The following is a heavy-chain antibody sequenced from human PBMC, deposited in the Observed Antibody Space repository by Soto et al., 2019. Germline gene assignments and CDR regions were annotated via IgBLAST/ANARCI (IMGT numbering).Heavy chain of an antibody. CDR2: IKPDGSEQ. D-gene: IGHD6-13*01. Sequence: LRLSCAASGFTSSDNWMNWVRQAPGKGLEWVATIKPDGSEQDYVEFVKGRFTISRDNAKNSLYLQMNSLRAEDTAVYYCATVPWTAAASWGQGTLVTVSS. J-gene: IGHJ5*02. CDR3: ATVPWTAAAS. V-gene: IGHV3-7*01. CDR1: GFTSSDNW.